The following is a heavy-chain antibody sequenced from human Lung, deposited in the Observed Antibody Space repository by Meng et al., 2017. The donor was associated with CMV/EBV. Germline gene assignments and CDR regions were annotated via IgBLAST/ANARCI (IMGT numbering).Heavy chain of an antibody. V-gene: IGHV4-59*01. CDR3: ARDRDSPVWHQNGMAV. Sequence: GSXRLXCTVSGGTISDYYWSWVRLPPGKGLEWIGNIYYSGRTNQNSSLKSRVTISIDASKNQFSLRLTSVTAADTAVYYCARDRDSPVWHQNGMAVWSQETXVTVAS. CDR2: IYYSGRT. D-gene: IGHD2-8*01. CDR1: GGTISDYY. J-gene: IGHJ6*02.